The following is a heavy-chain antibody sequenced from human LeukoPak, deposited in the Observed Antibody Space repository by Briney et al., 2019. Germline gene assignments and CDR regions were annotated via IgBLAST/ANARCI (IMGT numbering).Heavy chain of an antibody. CDR1: GGSISSYY. CDR2: IYTSGGT. J-gene: IGHJ4*02. CDR3: ARDRSMYSGSYRSFDY. V-gene: IGHV4-4*07. Sequence: RPSETLSLTCTVSGGSISSYYWSWIRQPAGKGLEWIGRIYTSGGTNYNPSLKSRVTMSVDTSKDQFSLKLSSVTAADTAVYYCARDRSMYSGSYRSFDYWGQGTLVTVSS. D-gene: IGHD1-26*01.